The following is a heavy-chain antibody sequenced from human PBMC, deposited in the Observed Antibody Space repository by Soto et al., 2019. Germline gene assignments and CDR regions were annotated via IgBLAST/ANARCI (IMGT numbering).Heavy chain of an antibody. Sequence: GSLRLSCAASGFTFSSYAMHWVRQAPGKGLEWVAVISYDGSNKYYADSVKGRFTISRDNSKNTLYLQMNSLRAEDTAVYYCARGYSSGWYYVYWGHGTLVTVSS. CDR2: ISYDGSNK. CDR1: GFTFSSYA. V-gene: IGHV3-30-3*01. CDR3: ARGYSSGWYYVY. J-gene: IGHJ4*01. D-gene: IGHD6-19*01.